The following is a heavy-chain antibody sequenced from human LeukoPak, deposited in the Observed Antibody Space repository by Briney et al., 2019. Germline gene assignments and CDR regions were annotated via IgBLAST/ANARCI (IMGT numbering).Heavy chain of an antibody. CDR2: IKQDGSEK. Sequence: GGSLRLSCAASGFTFSSYWMSWVRQAPGKGLEWVANIKQDGSEKYYVDSVKGRFTISRDNAKNSLYLQMNSLRAEDTAVYYCAKSYNGYESKPDYWGQGTLVTVSS. CDR1: GFTFSSYW. J-gene: IGHJ4*02. D-gene: IGHD5-12*01. V-gene: IGHV3-7*03. CDR3: AKSYNGYESKPDY.